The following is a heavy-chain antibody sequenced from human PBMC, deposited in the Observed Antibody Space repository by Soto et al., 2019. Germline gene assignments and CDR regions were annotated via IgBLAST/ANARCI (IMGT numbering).Heavy chain of an antibody. CDR1: GGSVSSGSYY. V-gene: IGHV4-61*01. CDR2: IYYSGST. D-gene: IGHD2-15*01. CDR3: ARGEGYCSGGSCYPLDY. Sequence: QVQLQESGPGLVKPSETLSLTCTVSGGSVSSGSYYWSWIRQPPGKGLEWIGYIYYSGSTNYNPSLKSRVTISVDTSKNQFSLKLSSVTAADTAVYYYARGEGYCSGGSCYPLDYWGQGTLVTVSS. J-gene: IGHJ4*02.